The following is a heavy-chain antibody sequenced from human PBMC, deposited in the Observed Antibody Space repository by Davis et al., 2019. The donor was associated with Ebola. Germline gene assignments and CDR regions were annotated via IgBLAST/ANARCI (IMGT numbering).Heavy chain of an antibody. D-gene: IGHD4/OR15-4a*01. Sequence: ASVKVSCKASGYTFTSYGITWVRQAPGQGLEWMGWINPHNGNTNYAQNVQGRVTMTTDTSTSTAYMELRSLRSEDTAVYYCAMNGANNFGFISVYWGQGTLVTVSS. CDR2: INPHNGNT. V-gene: IGHV1-18*04. CDR1: GYTFTSYG. J-gene: IGHJ4*02. CDR3: AMNGANNFGFISVY.